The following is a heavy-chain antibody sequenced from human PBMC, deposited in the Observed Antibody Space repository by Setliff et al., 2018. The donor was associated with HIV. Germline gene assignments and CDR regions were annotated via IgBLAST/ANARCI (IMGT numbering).Heavy chain of an antibody. J-gene: IGHJ6*02. D-gene: IGHD3-10*01. CDR2: MNPNSGNT. V-gene: IGHV1-8*01. CDR3: ARRGGGSGHYYYYGMDV. Sequence: ASVKVSCKASGYTFISYDINWVRQATGQGLEWMGWMNPNSGNTGYAQKFQGRVTMTRDTSRSTAYVELSSLRSEDTAVYYCARRGGGSGHYYYYGMDVWGQGTTVTVSS. CDR1: GYTFISYD.